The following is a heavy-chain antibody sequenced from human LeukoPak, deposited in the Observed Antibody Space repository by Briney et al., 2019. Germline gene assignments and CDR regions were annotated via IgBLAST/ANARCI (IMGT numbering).Heavy chain of an antibody. J-gene: IGHJ6*03. CDR3: TRDREVGRYYYYYYYMDV. D-gene: IGHD2-2*01. V-gene: IGHV3-23*01. Sequence: GGSLRLSCAASGFTFNTYGMSWVRQAPGKGLEWVSGISGSGGATYYADSVKGRFTISRDDPHNTLYLQMNSLRAEDTAVYYCTRDREVGRYYYYYYYMDVWGKGTTITVSS. CDR2: ISGSGGAT. CDR1: GFTFNTYG.